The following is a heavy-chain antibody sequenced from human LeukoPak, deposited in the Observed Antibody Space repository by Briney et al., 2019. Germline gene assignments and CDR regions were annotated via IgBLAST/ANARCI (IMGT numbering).Heavy chain of an antibody. CDR1: GFTFSSYE. V-gene: IGHV3-48*03. D-gene: IGHD5-24*01. CDR2: ISSSGSTI. J-gene: IGHJ4*02. Sequence: PGGSLRLSCAASGFTFSSYEMDWVRQAPGKGREWVSYISSSGSTIYYADSVKGRFTISRDNAKNSLYLQMNSLRAEDTAVYYCARDLDGYVDYWGQGTLVTVSS. CDR3: ARDLDGYVDY.